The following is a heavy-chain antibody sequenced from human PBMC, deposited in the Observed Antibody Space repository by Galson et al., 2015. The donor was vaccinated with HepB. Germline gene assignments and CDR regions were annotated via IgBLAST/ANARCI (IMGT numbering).Heavy chain of an antibody. Sequence: ETLSLTCTVSGGSIINYYWSWIRQPPGKGLEWIGYIHYSGATNYNASLKSRVTILVDTSKNQFSLKLNSVTAADTAMYYCARHQRYGGNPLDYWGQGTLVTVSS. CDR2: IHYSGAT. CDR1: GGSIINYY. D-gene: IGHD4-23*01. J-gene: IGHJ4*02. CDR3: ARHQRYGGNPLDY. V-gene: IGHV4-59*08.